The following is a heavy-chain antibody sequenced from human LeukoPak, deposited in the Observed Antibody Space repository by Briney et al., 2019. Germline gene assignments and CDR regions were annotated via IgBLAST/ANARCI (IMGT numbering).Heavy chain of an antibody. Sequence: PGGSLRLSCAASGFTFDDYAMHWVRQAPGKGLEWVSGISWNSGNIDYADSVKGRFTISRDNAKNSLYLQMNSLRAEDMALYYCAKDSSSWLGPGFDYWGQGTLVTVSS. CDR2: ISWNSGNI. CDR3: AKDSSSWLGPGFDY. CDR1: GFTFDDYA. V-gene: IGHV3-9*03. J-gene: IGHJ4*02. D-gene: IGHD6-13*01.